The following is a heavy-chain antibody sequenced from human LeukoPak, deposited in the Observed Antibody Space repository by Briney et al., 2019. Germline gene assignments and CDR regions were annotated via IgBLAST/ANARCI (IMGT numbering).Heavy chain of an antibody. J-gene: IGHJ4*02. Sequence: ASVKVSCKASGYTFINYAISWVRQAPGQGLEWMGWISAYNGNTNYAQKLQGRVTMTTDTSTSTAYMELRSLRSDDTAVYYCARVSDIVVVPAAHDYWGQGTLVTVSS. V-gene: IGHV1-18*01. CDR2: ISAYNGNT. CDR1: GYTFINYA. D-gene: IGHD2-2*01. CDR3: ARVSDIVVVPAAHDY.